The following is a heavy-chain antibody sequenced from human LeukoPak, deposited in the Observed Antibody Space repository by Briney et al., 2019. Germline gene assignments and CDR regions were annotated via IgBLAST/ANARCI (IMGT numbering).Heavy chain of an antibody. D-gene: IGHD6-19*01. CDR2: IYYSGST. Sequence: SETLSLTCTVSGGSISTYYWSWIRQPPGKGLEWIGYIYYSGSTNYNPSLKSRVTISVDTSKNQFSLKLNPVTAADTAVYYCARHDGRYSSGWDFDYWGQGTLVTVSS. CDR1: GGSISTYY. J-gene: IGHJ4*02. CDR3: ARHDGRYSSGWDFDY. V-gene: IGHV4-59*08.